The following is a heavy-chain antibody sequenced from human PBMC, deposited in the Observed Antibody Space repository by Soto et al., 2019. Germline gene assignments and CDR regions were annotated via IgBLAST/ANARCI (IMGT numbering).Heavy chain of an antibody. D-gene: IGHD6-19*01. Sequence: EVQLLESGGGLVQPGGSLRLSCAASGFTFSSYAMSWVRQAPGKGLEWVSGISWNSGSIGYADSVKGRFTISRDNAKNSLYLQMNSLRAEDTALYYCAKDTGIAVGAPSDYWGQGTLVTVSS. V-gene: IGHV3-9*01. CDR2: ISWNSGSI. CDR3: AKDTGIAVGAPSDY. J-gene: IGHJ4*02. CDR1: GFTFSSYA.